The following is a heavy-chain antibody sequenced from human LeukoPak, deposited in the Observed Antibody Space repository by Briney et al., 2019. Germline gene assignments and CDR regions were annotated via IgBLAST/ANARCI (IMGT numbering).Heavy chain of an antibody. D-gene: IGHD1-26*01. V-gene: IGHV1-8*03. CDR2: MNPNSGNT. J-gene: IGHJ3*02. CDR3: ARGGRATGAFDI. CDR1: GYTFTSYD. Sequence: ASVKVSCKASGYTFTSYDINWVRQATGQGLEWMGWMNPNSGNTGYAQKFQGRVTITRNTSISTAYMELSSLRSEDTAGYYCARGGRATGAFDIWGQGTMVTVSS.